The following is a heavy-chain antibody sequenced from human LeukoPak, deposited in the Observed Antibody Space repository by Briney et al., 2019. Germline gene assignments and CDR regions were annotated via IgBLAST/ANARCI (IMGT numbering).Heavy chain of an antibody. CDR3: ARGAPPDY. CDR1: GFAFSGYA. V-gene: IGHV3-30-3*01. CDR2: ISHDGSKT. Sequence: LVESGGGVVQSGRSLRLSCAASGFAFSGYAMYWVRQTPGKGLEWVAVISHDGSKTYCANSVKGRFTISRDNSKGTLYLQMSSLRAEDTAVYYCARGAPPDYWGQGTLVTVSS. J-gene: IGHJ4*02.